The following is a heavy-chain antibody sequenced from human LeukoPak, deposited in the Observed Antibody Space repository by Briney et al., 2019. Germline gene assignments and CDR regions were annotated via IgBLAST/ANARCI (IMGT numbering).Heavy chain of an antibody. V-gene: IGHV3-30*02. CDR3: ARVQSSGSEGIGYYYYYYMDV. CDR2: IRYDGSNK. J-gene: IGHJ6*03. D-gene: IGHD6-19*01. Sequence: PGGSLRLSCAASGFTFSGYGMHWVRQAPGKGLEWVAFIRYDGSNKYYADSVKGRFTISRDNSKNTVYLQMNSLRAEDTAVYYCARVQSSGSEGIGYYYYYYMDVWGKGTTVTVSS. CDR1: GFTFSGYG.